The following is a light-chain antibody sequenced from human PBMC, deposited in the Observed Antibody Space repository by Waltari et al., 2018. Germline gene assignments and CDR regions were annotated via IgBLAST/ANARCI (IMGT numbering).Light chain of an antibody. CDR2: KVS. Sequence: DVALTQSPLSLPVTLGQPASISCRSTQSLVHSDGKTYLNWFQQRPGQPPRRLIYKVSNGDSGVPDRFSGSGSGPDFTLKISRVEAEDVGAVYYCMQATQWPYTFGQGTKLDVK. CDR1: QSLVHSDGKTY. CDR3: MQATQWPYT. V-gene: IGKV2-30*02. J-gene: IGKJ2*01.